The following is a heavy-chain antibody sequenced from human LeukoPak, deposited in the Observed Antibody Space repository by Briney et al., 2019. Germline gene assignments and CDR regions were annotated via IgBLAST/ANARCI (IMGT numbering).Heavy chain of an antibody. CDR1: GFTLDDYA. J-gene: IGHJ6*02. Sequence: QAGGSLRLSCAASGFTLDDYAMHCVRQAPGKGLGWLPGISWNSGSIGYADSVKGRFTISGDHAKNSLYLQMNSLRAEDRALYYCAKDKEAGTAGYYYGMDVWGQGTTVTVSS. CDR3: AKDKEAGTAGYYYGMDV. CDR2: ISWNSGSI. D-gene: IGHD1-7*01. V-gene: IGHV3-9*01.